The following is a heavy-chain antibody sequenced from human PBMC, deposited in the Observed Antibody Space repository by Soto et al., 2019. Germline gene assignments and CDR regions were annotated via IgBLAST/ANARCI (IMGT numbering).Heavy chain of an antibody. Sequence: QVQLVQSGAEVKKPGSSVKVSCKASGGTFSSYAISWVRQAPGQGLEWMGGIIPIFGTANYAQKFQGRVTITADESQSKAYMELGSLRSEDTAVYYCAGERAGAGNYYFDYWGQGTLVTVSS. CDR3: AGERAGAGNYYFDY. J-gene: IGHJ4*02. CDR1: GGTFSSYA. D-gene: IGHD6-19*01. V-gene: IGHV1-69*12. CDR2: IIPIFGTA.